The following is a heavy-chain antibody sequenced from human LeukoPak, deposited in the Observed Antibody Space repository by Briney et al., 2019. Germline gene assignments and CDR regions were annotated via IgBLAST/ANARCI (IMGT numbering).Heavy chain of an antibody. CDR2: LSGLGYRT. J-gene: IGHJ4*02. Sequence: GGSLRLSCAPSGFTFSSFAMGWVRQAPGKGMEWVSGLSGLGYRTHYADSVKGRFTISRDNSKNTLYLQMNSLRAEDTAVYYCANVGRGWYLGYWGQGTLVTVSS. CDR3: ANVGRGWYLGY. V-gene: IGHV3-23*01. D-gene: IGHD6-19*01. CDR1: GFTFSSFA.